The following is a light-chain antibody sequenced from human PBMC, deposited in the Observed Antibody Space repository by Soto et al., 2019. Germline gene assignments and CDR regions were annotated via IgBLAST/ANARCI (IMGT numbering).Light chain of an antibody. Sequence: DIQMTQCPSTLSSSVGFRVTITCRASQSLGRFLAWYQDKPGKAPKLLIDDASTLESVVPSRFSGNGSGTEFTFSITSLQPEDFGTYYCQQCYMGWTFGQGTKVDFK. CDR2: DAS. CDR1: QSLGRF. V-gene: IGKV1-5*01. J-gene: IGKJ1*01. CDR3: QQCYMGWT.